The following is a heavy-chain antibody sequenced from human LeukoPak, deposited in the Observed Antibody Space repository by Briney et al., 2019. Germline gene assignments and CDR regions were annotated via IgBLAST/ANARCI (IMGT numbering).Heavy chain of an antibody. J-gene: IGHJ6*03. V-gene: IGHV4-38-2*02. CDR2: IYHSGST. Sequence: SETLSLTCTVSGYSISSGYYWGWIRQPPGKGLEWIGSIYHSGSTYYNPSLKSRVTISVDTSKNQFSLKLSSVTAADTAVYYCARGPGSSWPYYYYYYMDVWGKGTTVTVSS. D-gene: IGHD6-13*01. CDR3: ARGPGSSWPYYYYYYMDV. CDR1: GYSISSGYY.